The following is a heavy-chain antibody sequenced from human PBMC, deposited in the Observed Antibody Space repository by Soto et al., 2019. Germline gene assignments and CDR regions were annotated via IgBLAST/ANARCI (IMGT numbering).Heavy chain of an antibody. CDR1: GFTFSTYA. Sequence: PGGSLRLSCSAAGFTFSTYAMHWVRQAPGKGLEFVSAISDNGGSTYYAGSVRGRFTISRDNSKNTLYLQMSSLRPEDTAVYHCVKDPSSGGWYGYFHHWGQGTLVTVS. CDR2: ISDNGGST. CDR3: VKDPSSGGWYGYFHH. V-gene: IGHV3-64D*06. J-gene: IGHJ1*01. D-gene: IGHD6-19*01.